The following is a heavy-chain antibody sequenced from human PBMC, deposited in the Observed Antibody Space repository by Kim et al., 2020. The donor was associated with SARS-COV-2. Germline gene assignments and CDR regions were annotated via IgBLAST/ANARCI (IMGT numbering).Heavy chain of an antibody. D-gene: IGHD2-8*01. CDR3: AKEPAGTRYYGMDV. J-gene: IGHJ6*02. Sequence: GGSLRLSCVASGVTFDNEGMHWVRQAPGKGLEWVSFISNDGRNKYYSDSVKGRFTISRDNSMNTVHLQMDSLRGGDTAVYYCAKEPAGTRYYGMDVWGHGTTVAVSS. CDR2: ISNDGRNK. CDR1: GVTFDNEG. V-gene: IGHV3-30*18.